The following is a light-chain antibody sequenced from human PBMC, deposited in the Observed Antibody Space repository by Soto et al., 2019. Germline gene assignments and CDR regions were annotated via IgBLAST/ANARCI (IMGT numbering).Light chain of an antibody. J-gene: IGKJ1*01. V-gene: IGKV1-5*03. CDR3: QHYNSYSEA. Sequence: DIQMTQSPSPLSGSVGDRVTITCPASQTISSWLAWYQQKPGKAPKLLIYKASTLKSGVPSRFSGSGSGTECTLTISSLQPDDFATYYCQHYNSYSEAFGQGTKVDI. CDR2: KAS. CDR1: QTISSW.